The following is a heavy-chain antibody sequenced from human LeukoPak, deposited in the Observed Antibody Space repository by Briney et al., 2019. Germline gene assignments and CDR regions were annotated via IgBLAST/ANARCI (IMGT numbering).Heavy chain of an antibody. J-gene: IGHJ4*02. D-gene: IGHD6-6*01. CDR1: GGSISSSSYY. CDR3: ARHEGPRSSSGDY. CDR2: IYYSGST. Sequence: PSGTLSLTCTVSGGSISSSSYYWGWIRQPPGKGLEWIGSIYYSGSTYYNPSLKSRVTISVDTSKNQFSLKLSSVTAADTAVYYCARHEGPRSSSGDYWGQGTLVTVSS. V-gene: IGHV4-39*01.